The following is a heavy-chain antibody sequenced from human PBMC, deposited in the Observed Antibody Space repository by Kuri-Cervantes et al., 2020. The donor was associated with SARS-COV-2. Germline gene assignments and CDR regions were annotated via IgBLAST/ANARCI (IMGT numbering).Heavy chain of an antibody. D-gene: IGHD6-13*01. CDR3: APQGRYSSSPNWFDP. Sequence: SETLSLTCTVSGGSISSSSCYWGWIRQPPGKGLEWIGSIYYSGSTYYNPSLKSRVTISVDTSKNQFSLKLSSVTAADTAVYYCAPQGRYSSSPNWFDPWGQGTLVTVSS. V-gene: IGHV4-39*01. CDR1: GGSISSSSCY. CDR2: IYYSGST. J-gene: IGHJ5*02.